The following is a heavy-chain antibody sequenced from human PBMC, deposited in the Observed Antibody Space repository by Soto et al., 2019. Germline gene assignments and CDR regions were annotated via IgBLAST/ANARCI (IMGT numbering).Heavy chain of an antibody. D-gene: IGHD4-17*01. V-gene: IGHV1-18*04. CDR2: ISAYNGNT. J-gene: IGHJ6*02. CDR3: ARDLATTNYYYGMDV. CDR1: GYTFTSYG. Sequence: GASVKVSCKASGYTFTSYGISWVRQAPGQGLEWMGWISAYNGNTNYAQKLQGRVTMTTDTSTSTAYMELRSLRSDDTAVYYCARDLATTNYYYGMDVWGQGTTVTVSS.